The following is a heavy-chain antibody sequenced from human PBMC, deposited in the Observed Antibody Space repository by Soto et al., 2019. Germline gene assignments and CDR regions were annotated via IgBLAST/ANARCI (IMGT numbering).Heavy chain of an antibody. CDR3: AREVILTGYRYGNLDQ. Sequence: PGGSLRLSCAASGFTFSHYAMHWVRQAPGKGLEWVAVISYDGSNKYYADSVKGRFAISRDNSKNTLYVQLNSLRAEDTAVYYCAREVILTGYRYGNLDQWGQGSLVTVSS. D-gene: IGHD3-9*01. CDR2: ISYDGSNK. V-gene: IGHV3-30*09. CDR1: GFTFSHYA. J-gene: IGHJ4*02.